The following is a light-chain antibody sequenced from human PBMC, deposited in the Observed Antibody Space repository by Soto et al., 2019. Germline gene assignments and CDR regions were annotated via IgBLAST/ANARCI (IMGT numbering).Light chain of an antibody. V-gene: IGKV1-39*01. CDR3: HQSYSLPEA. CDR2: AAS. Sequence: DIQMTQSPSALSASVGDRVTITCRASQRINNYLNWYQQKPGKAPKLLIYAASSLQSGVPSRFTGSGSGTDFTLTISSLQPEDFATYFCHQSYSLPEAFGQGTKVEI. J-gene: IGKJ1*01. CDR1: QRINNY.